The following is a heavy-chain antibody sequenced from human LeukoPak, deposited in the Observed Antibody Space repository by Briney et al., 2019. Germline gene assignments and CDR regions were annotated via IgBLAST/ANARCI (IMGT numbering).Heavy chain of an antibody. CDR2: VDPSGST. J-gene: IGHJ4*02. Sequence: PSETLSLTCAVSGYSISSDYYWGWIRQPPGKGLEWIGNVDPSGSTYYNPSLKSRATISLDTSKKQFSLKLTSVTAADTAVYYCATVGASHYGDWYFAYWGQGTLVTASS. V-gene: IGHV4-38-2*01. D-gene: IGHD4-17*01. CDR1: GYSISSDYY. CDR3: ATVGASHYGDWYFAY.